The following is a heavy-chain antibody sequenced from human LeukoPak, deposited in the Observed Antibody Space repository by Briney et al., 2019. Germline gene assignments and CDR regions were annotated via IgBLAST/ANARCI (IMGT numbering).Heavy chain of an antibody. J-gene: IGHJ6*03. CDR2: IKQDGSEK. V-gene: IGHV3-7*01. D-gene: IGHD2-2*01. CDR1: GFTFSSYW. CDR3: ARDDHCSSTSCYVNYYYMDV. Sequence: GGSLRLSCAASGFTFSSYWMSWVRQAPGKGLEWVGNIKQDGSEKDYVDSVKGRVTISRDNAKNSLYMQMNSLRAEDTAVYYCARDDHCSSTSCYVNYYYMDVWGKGTTVTVSS.